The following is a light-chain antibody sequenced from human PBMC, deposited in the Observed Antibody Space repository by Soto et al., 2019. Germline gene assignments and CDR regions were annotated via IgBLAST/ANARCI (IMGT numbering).Light chain of an antibody. Sequence: DIQMIQSPSSVSASVGDRVTITCRASQGISTWLAWYQQKPGKAPKLLVHSASTLQSGVPSRFSGSGSGTNFTHTITCLQPEDFATFYCQQASRFPWTFGQGTKVENK. J-gene: IGKJ1*01. V-gene: IGKV1-12*01. CDR1: QGISTW. CDR3: QQASRFPWT. CDR2: SAS.